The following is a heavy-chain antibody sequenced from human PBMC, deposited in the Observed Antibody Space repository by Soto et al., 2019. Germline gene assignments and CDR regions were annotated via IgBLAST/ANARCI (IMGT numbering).Heavy chain of an antibody. CDR3: AKAASYCLES. CDR2: IYHSGST. J-gene: IGHJ4*02. Sequence: QVQLQESGPGLVKPSGTLSLTCVVSGASISNSHWLSWVRQPPGEGLEWIGEIYHSGSTNYNPSLGSRVTISVDKLQNQISLRLNSVSAADTAVYDCAKAASYCLESWGTGTLVTVSS. D-gene: IGHD2-21*02. CDR1: GASISNSHW. V-gene: IGHV4-4*02.